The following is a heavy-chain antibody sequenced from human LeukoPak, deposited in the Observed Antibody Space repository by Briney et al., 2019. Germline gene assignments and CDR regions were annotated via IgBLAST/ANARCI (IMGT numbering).Heavy chain of an antibody. J-gene: IGHJ5*02. CDR1: GGSVCRSNW. CDR3: ARTEAFCSDTSCSNWFDP. V-gene: IGHV4-4*02. Sequence: SETLSLTSVVSGGSVCRSNWWNWVRQPPGKGLEWIGEIHHSGSTNYNPSLKSRVTMSVDKSKNQFSLKLSSLTAADTAVYYCARTEAFCSDTSCSNWFDPWGQGTLVTVSS. D-gene: IGHD2-2*01. CDR2: IHHSGST.